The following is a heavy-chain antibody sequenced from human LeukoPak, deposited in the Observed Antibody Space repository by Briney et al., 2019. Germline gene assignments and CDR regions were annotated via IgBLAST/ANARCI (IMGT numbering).Heavy chain of an antibody. CDR2: INAGNGNT. Sequence: ASVKVSCKASGYTFTSYAMHWVRQAPGQRLEWMGWINAGNGNTKYSQRFQGRVTITRDTSASTAYMELSSLRSEDTAVYYCARATTVTLFDYWGQGTLVTVSS. J-gene: IGHJ4*02. D-gene: IGHD4-17*01. CDR3: ARATTVTLFDY. CDR1: GYTFTSYA. V-gene: IGHV1-3*01.